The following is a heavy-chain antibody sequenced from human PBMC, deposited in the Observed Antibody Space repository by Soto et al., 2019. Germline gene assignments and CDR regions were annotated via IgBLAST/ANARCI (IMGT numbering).Heavy chain of an antibody. Sequence: GGSLRLSCAASGVTFSSYAMSWVRQAPGKGLEWVSAISGSGGSTYYADSVKGRFTISRDNSKNTLYLQMNSLRAEDTAVYYCATIAYYYDSSGYPPHFHYWGQATLVTVS. D-gene: IGHD3-22*01. V-gene: IGHV3-23*01. CDR3: ATIAYYYDSSGYPPHFHY. CDR1: GVTFSSYA. J-gene: IGHJ4*02. CDR2: ISGSGGST.